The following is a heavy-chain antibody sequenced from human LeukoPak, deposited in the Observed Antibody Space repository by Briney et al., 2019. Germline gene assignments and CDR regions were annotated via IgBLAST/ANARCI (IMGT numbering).Heavy chain of an antibody. CDR3: ARDPPVPAAIDY. CDR1: GGSISSYY. D-gene: IGHD2-2*02. CDR2: IYYSGST. J-gene: IGHJ4*02. Sequence: SETLSLTCTVSGGSISSYYWSWLRQPPGKGLEWIGYIYYSGSTNYNPSLKSRVTISVDTSKNQFSLKLSSVTAADTAVYYCARDPPVPAAIDYWGQGTLVTVSS. V-gene: IGHV4-59*01.